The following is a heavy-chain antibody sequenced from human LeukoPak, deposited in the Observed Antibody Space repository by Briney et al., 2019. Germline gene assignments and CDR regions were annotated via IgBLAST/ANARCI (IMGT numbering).Heavy chain of an antibody. CDR1: GYSISSAYF. D-gene: IGHD4-17*01. CDR3: ARHWNDNGDYVGWFDP. J-gene: IGHJ5*02. Sequence: PSETLSLTCAVSGYSISSAYFWGWARQPPGKGLEWMGSISLSGTTYYKPSLKSRVTISLDTSKNQFSLNLTSVTAADTAVYYCARHWNDNGDYVGWFDPWGQGTLVTVSS. V-gene: IGHV4-38-2*01. CDR2: ISLSGTT.